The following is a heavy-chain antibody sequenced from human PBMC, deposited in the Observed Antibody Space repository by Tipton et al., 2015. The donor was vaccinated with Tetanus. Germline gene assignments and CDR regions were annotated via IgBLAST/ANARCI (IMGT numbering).Heavy chain of an antibody. D-gene: IGHD1-1*01. CDR3: ARESWNRDAFDI. Sequence: TLSLTCTVSGGSISSYYWSWIRQPPGKGLEWIGYISYSGSTNSNPSLKSRVTISVDTSKNQFSLKLSSVTAADTAVYYCARESWNRDAFDIWGQGTMVTVSS. J-gene: IGHJ3*02. V-gene: IGHV4-59*01. CDR1: GGSISSYY. CDR2: ISYSGST.